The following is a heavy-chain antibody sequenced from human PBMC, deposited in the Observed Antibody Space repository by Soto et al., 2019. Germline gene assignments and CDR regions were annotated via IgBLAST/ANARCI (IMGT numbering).Heavy chain of an antibody. Sequence: QVQLVESGGGVVQPGRSLRLSCAASGFTFSSYAMHWVRQAPGKGLEWVAVISYDGSNKYYADSVKGRFTISRDNSKNTLYLQMNSLRAEDTAVYYCARPAGSSSWYEGLEWFAPWGQGTLVTVSS. D-gene: IGHD6-13*01. V-gene: IGHV3-30-3*01. CDR1: GFTFSSYA. CDR3: ARPAGSSSWYEGLEWFAP. CDR2: ISYDGSNK. J-gene: IGHJ5*02.